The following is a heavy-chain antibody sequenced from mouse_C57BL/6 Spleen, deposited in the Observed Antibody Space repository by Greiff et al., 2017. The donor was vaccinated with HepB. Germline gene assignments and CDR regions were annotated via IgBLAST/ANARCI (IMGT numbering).Heavy chain of an antibody. CDR3: ARSGVTGWYFDV. V-gene: IGHV1-53*01. D-gene: IGHD2-12*01. J-gene: IGHJ1*03. CDR2: INPSNGGI. Sequence: QVQLQQPGTELVKPGASVKLSCKASGYTFTSYWMHWVKQRPGQGLEWIGNINPSNGGINYNEKFKSKATLTVDKSSSTAYMQLSSLTSEDSAVYYCARSGVTGWYFDVWGTGTTVTVSS. CDR1: GYTFTSYW.